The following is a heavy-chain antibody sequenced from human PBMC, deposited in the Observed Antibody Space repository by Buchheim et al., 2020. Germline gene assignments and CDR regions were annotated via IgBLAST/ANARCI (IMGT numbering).Heavy chain of an antibody. CDR3: ARGQKGIGLQISYYYYMDV. CDR2: INHSGST. CDR1: GGSFSGYY. V-gene: IGHV4-34*01. J-gene: IGHJ6*03. D-gene: IGHD2-21*01. Sequence: QVQLQQWGAGLLKPSETLSLTCAVYGGSFSGYYWSWIRQPPGKGLEWIGEINHSGSTNYNPSLKSRVTISVDTSKNQLSLKLSSVTAADTAVYYCARGQKGIGLQISYYYYMDVWGKGTT.